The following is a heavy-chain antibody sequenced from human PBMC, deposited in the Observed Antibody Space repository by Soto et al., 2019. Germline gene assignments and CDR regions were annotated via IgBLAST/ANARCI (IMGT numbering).Heavy chain of an antibody. V-gene: IGHV4-39*01. Sequence: SETLSLTCTVSGISVSASDYYWGWVRQPPGKGLDWIGNIYYSGSTFYNPSLRSRVTLSVDTSKNQFSLRLNSVTAADTAVYFCAGFVVPASRNSDFDYWGQGTLVTVSS. J-gene: IGHJ4*02. CDR1: GISVSASDYY. D-gene: IGHD2-15*01. CDR2: IYYSGST. CDR3: AGFVVPASRNSDFDY.